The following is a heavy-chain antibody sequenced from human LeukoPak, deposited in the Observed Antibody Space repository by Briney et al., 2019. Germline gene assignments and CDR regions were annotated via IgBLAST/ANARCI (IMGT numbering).Heavy chain of an antibody. CDR1: GGSVVSSNYH. J-gene: IGHJ4*02. V-gene: IGHV4-39*07. D-gene: IGHD1/OR15-1a*01. CDR3: ARGGTTWTYY. CDR2: LHYYGTT. Sequence: SETLSLTCTVSGGSVVSSNYHWGWIRQPPGKGLEWVGSLHYYGTTYYNPSLKRRVTISVDTSKNQFSLKLTSVTAADTAVYYCARGGTTWTYYWGQGTLVTVSS.